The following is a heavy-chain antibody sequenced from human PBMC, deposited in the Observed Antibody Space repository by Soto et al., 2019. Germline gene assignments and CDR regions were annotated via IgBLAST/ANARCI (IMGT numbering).Heavy chain of an antibody. D-gene: IGHD3-22*01. CDR3: ASPSGWLLGAFDI. J-gene: IGHJ3*02. CDR1: GGSVSSGSYY. Sequence: PSETLSLTCTVSGGSVSSGSYYWSWIRQPPGKGLEWIGYIYYSGSTNYNPSLKSRVTISVDTSKNQFSLKLSSVTAADTAVYYCASPSGWLLGAFDIWGQGTMVTVSS. V-gene: IGHV4-61*01. CDR2: IYYSGST.